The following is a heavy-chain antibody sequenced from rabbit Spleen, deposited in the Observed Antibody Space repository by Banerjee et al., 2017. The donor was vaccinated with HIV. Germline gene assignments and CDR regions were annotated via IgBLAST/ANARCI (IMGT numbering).Heavy chain of an antibody. CDR1: GFDFSSYG. Sequence: QEQLVESGGGLVQPEGSLTLTCTASGFDFSSYGVSWVRQAPGKGLEWIGYIDPVFGVTYYASWAKGRFTISKTSSTTVTLQMTSLTAADTATYFCARDKYSDSSHYFNLWGPGTLVTVS. D-gene: IGHD4-1*01. V-gene: IGHV1S45*01. CDR2: IDPVFGVT. J-gene: IGHJ4*01. CDR3: ARDKYSDSSHYFNL.